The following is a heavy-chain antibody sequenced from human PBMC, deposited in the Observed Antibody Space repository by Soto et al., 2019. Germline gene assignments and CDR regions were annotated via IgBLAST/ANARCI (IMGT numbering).Heavy chain of an antibody. Sequence: HPGGSLRLSCAASGFTFRSYWMQWVRQAPGKGLVWVSRINSDGSSTSYADSVKGRFTISRDNAKNTLYLQMNSLRAEDTAVYYCARDAGFGELSMYYYYYGMDVWGQGTTVTVSS. CDR2: INSDGSST. V-gene: IGHV3-74*01. J-gene: IGHJ6*02. CDR3: ARDAGFGELSMYYYYYGMDV. CDR1: GFTFRSYW. D-gene: IGHD3-10*01.